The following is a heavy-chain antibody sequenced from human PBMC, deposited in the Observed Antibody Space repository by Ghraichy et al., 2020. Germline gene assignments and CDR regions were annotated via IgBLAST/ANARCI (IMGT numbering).Heavy chain of an antibody. CDR1: GGSFSGDY. J-gene: IGHJ5*02. V-gene: IGHV4-34*01. CDR3: TRYCIHITIFGVVLGGNSFDP. D-gene: IGHD3-3*01. CDR2: INHSGST. Sequence: SETLSLTCAVYGGSFSGDYWSWIRKRPGKGLEWMGEINHSGSTNYNPSLKSRVTISVDTSKNQFSLKVSSVPAADTAVYYCTRYCIHITIFGVVLGGNSFDPWGQGTLVTVSS.